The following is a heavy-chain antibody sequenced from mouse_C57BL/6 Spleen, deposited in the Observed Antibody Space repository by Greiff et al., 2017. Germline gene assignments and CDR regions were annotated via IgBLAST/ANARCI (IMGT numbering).Heavy chain of an antibody. Sequence: QVQLKESGAELVKPGASVKISCKASGYAFSSYWMNWVKQRPGKGLEWIGQIYPGDGDTNYNGKFKGKATLTADKSSSTAYMQLSSLTSEDSAVYFCARCLITTVRGYFDVWGTGTTVTVSS. CDR1: GYAFSSYW. V-gene: IGHV1-80*01. D-gene: IGHD1-1*01. CDR2: IYPGDGDT. J-gene: IGHJ1*03. CDR3: ARCLITTVRGYFDV.